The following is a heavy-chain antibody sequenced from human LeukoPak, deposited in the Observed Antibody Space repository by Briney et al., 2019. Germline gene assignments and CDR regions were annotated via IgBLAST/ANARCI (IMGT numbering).Heavy chain of an antibody. CDR2: VYYTGST. CDR1: GGSVSNYY. J-gene: IGHJ4*02. D-gene: IGHD5-12*01. CDR3: ARAVGGYDLTFDY. V-gene: IGHV4-59*08. Sequence: SETLSLTCSVSGGSVSNYYWSWIRQPPGKGLEWIGYVYYTGSTNYNPSLKSRVTMFEDKSKNQFSLRLYSVTVADTAVYYCARAVGGYDLTFDYWGQGTLVTVSS.